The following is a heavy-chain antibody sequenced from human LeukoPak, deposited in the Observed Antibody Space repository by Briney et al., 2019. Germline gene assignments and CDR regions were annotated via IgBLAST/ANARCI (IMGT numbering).Heavy chain of an antibody. CDR3: ARGGFHHGFDF. D-gene: IGHD2-8*01. CDR2: IDPKTGNQ. V-gene: IGHV1-2*02. J-gene: IGHJ4*02. Sequence: GASVKVSCKASGYSFRDYWMHWVRQAPGQGLEWTGWIDPKTGNQNYAQKFQGRVTMTSDTSITTFYMELSRLTSDDTAVYYCARGGFHHGFDFWGQGTVVTVSS. CDR1: GYSFRDYW.